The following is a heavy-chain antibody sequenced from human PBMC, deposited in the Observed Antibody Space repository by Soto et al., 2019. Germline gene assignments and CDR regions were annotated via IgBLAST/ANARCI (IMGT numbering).Heavy chain of an antibody. CDR1: GFTFTRYS. V-gene: IGHV3-21*01. Sequence: EVQLVESGGGLVKPGGSLGLSCAASGFTFTRYSMNWVRQAPGKGLEWVSSISSTTNYIYYADSMKGRFTVSRENAKNSVYLEMNSLSAEDTAVYYCARESEDLTSTFDYWGKGTLVTVSS. CDR3: ARESEDLTSTFDY. J-gene: IGHJ4*02. CDR2: ISSTTNYI.